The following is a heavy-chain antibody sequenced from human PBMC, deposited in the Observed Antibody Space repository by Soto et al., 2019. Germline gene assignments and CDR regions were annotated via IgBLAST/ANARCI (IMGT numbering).Heavy chain of an antibody. D-gene: IGHD5-12*01. CDR1: GGSISSYY. CDR3: ARLEGYRGYAAAHY. Sequence: PSETLSLTCTVSGGSISSYYWSWIRQPPGKGLEWIGYIYYSGSTNYNPSLKSRVTISVDTSKNQFSLKLSSVTAADTAVYYCARLEGYRGYAAAHYWGPGTLVTVFS. CDR2: IYYSGST. V-gene: IGHV4-59*01. J-gene: IGHJ4*02.